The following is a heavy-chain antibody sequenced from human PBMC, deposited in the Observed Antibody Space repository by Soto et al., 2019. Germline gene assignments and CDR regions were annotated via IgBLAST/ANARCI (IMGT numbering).Heavy chain of an antibody. Sequence: SETLSLTCTVSRCSITSSSYYWCWIRQPPGKGLEWIGSNYYSGSTYYNPSLKSRVTISVDTSKNQFSLKLSSVTAADTAVYYCATQEVGGSYVYTFDPWGQGTLVTVSS. CDR1: RCSITSSSYY. CDR3: ATQEVGGSYVYTFDP. CDR2: NYYSGST. J-gene: IGHJ5*02. D-gene: IGHD1-26*01. V-gene: IGHV4-39*01.